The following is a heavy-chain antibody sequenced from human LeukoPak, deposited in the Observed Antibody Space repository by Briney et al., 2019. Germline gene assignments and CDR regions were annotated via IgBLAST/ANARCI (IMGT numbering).Heavy chain of an antibody. CDR3: ARAPGGYYDFWSGYYLDAFDI. J-gene: IGHJ3*02. CDR2: IYYSGGT. D-gene: IGHD3-3*01. V-gene: IGHV4-31*03. CDR1: GGSISSGGYY. Sequence: PSETLSLTCTVSGGSISSGGYYWSWIRQHPGKGLEWIGYIYYSGGTYYNPSLKSRVTISVDTSKNQFSLKLSSVTAADTAVYYCARAPGGYYDFWSGYYLDAFDIWGQGTMVTVSS.